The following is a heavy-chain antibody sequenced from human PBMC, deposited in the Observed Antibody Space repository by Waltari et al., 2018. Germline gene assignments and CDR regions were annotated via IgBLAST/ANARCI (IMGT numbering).Heavy chain of an antibody. Sequence: QVQLVQSGAEVKKPGASVKVSCKASGYTFTGYYMHWVRQAPGQGLEWMGWINPNSGGTNYAQKFQGRFTMTRDTSISTAYMELSRLRSDDTAVYYCARDPPYDSSGYNYYFDYWGQGTLVTVSS. CDR3: ARDPPYDSSGYNYYFDY. CDR1: GYTFTGYY. V-gene: IGHV1-2*02. D-gene: IGHD3-22*01. J-gene: IGHJ4*02. CDR2: INPNSGGT.